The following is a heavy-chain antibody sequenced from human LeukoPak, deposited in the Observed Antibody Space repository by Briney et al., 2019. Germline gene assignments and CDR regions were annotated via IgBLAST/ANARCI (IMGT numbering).Heavy chain of an antibody. CDR3: ARVRIVGATTAWFDP. D-gene: IGHD1-26*01. Sequence: ASVKVSCKASGGTFSSYAISWVRQAPGQGLEWMGWMNPNSGNTGYAQKFQGRVTITRNTSISTAYMELSSLRSEDTAVYYCARVRIVGATTAWFDPWAREPWSPSPQ. V-gene: IGHV1-8*03. CDR2: MNPNSGNT. J-gene: IGHJ5*02. CDR1: GGTFSSYA.